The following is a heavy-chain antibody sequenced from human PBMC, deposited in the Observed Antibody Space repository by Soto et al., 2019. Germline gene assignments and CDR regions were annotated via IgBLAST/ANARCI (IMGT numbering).Heavy chain of an antibody. CDR3: ARLDEVLRFLVDT. CDR1: GDSVSTNRYS. Sequence: QLKLQEAGSGLVKPSETLSLTCGVSGDSVSTNRYSWGWIRQPPGKGLEWIGYSYHTGTTYYNPSLKTRVTIYVDRSKNNFSLTLTSVTAADTALYYCARLDEVLRFLVDTWGQGTLVTVSS. J-gene: IGHJ5*02. V-gene: IGHV4-30-2*01. D-gene: IGHD3-3*01. CDR2: SYHTGTT.